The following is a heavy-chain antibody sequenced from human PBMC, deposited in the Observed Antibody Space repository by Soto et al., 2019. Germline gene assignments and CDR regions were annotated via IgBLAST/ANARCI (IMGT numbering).Heavy chain of an antibody. CDR3: ARARITMIVVVIIDAFDI. Sequence: SVKVSCKASGGTFSSYAISWVRQAPGQGLEWMGGIIPIFGTANYAQKFQGRVTITADESTSTAYMELSSLRSEDTAVYYCARARITMIVVVIIDAFDIWGQGTMVTVSS. V-gene: IGHV1-69*13. CDR1: GGTFSSYA. J-gene: IGHJ3*02. D-gene: IGHD3-22*01. CDR2: IIPIFGTA.